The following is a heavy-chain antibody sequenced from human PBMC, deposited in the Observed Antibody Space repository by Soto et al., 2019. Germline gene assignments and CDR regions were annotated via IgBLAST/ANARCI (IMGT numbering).Heavy chain of an antibody. D-gene: IGHD4-17*01. CDR3: ARVGGNYGDYEGQGYFDY. V-gene: IGHV1-2*04. J-gene: IGHJ4*02. Sequence: EASVKVSCKASGYTFPGYYMHWVRPAPGKGLEWMGWINPNSGGTNYAQKFQGWVTMTRDTSISTAYMELSRLRSDGTAVYYCARVGGNYGDYEGQGYFDYWGQGTLVTVSS. CDR2: INPNSGGT. CDR1: GYTFPGYY.